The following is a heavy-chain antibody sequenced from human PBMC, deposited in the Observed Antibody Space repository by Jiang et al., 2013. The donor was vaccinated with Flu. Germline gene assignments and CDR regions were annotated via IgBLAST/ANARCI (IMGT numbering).Heavy chain of an antibody. CDR3: AREGYFALQNWFDP. J-gene: IGHJ5*02. V-gene: IGHV4-61*02. CDR1: GGSISSGSYY. Sequence: GSGLVKPSQTLSLTCTVSGGSISSGSYYWSWIRQPAGKGLEWIGRVYSSGSTNYNPSLKSRVTISVDTSKNQFSLRLSSVTAADTAVYYCAREGYFALQNWFDPWGQGTLVTVSS. CDR2: VYSSGST. D-gene: IGHD3-9*01.